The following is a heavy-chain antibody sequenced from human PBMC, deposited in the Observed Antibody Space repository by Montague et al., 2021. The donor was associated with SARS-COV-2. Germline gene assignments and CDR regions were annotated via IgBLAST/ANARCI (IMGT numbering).Heavy chain of an antibody. J-gene: IGHJ4*02. Sequence: SLRLSCLASGFTFSDYYMSWIRQAPGKGLEWVSYISSSSSLRNYXDSVKGRFTISRDNAKNSLYLQMNSLRAEDTAVYFCGRARITFFGVVIGPLDYWGQGTLVTVSS. CDR3: GRARITFFGVVIGPLDY. CDR2: ISSSSSLR. V-gene: IGHV3-11*05. D-gene: IGHD3-3*01. CDR1: GFTFSDYY.